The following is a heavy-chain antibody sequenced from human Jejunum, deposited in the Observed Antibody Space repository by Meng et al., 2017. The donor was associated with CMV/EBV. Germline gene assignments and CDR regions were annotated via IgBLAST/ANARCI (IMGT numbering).Heavy chain of an antibody. CDR1: GGSISSVNYY. D-gene: IGHD1-7*01. CDR2: IYYSEST. V-gene: IGHV4-39*01. Sequence: SGGSISSVNYYWAWVRQPPGKGLEWIGNIYYSESTYYNPSLKSRVTISVDTSKNQFSLKVNSVTAADTAVYYCAKTTWYDYAMDVWGQGTTVTVSS. J-gene: IGHJ6*02. CDR3: AKTTWYDYAMDV.